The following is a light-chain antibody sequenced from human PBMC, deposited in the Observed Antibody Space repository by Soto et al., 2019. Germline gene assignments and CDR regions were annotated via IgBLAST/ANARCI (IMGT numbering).Light chain of an antibody. CDR2: KAS. V-gene: IGKV1-5*03. CDR3: QQYNSQWT. J-gene: IGKJ1*01. Sequence: DIQMTQSPSTLSASVGDRVTITCRASQSISTWLAWYQQKPGKAPKLLIYKASSLESGVPSRFSGSGSGTEFTLTISSLQPDDFAIYYCQQYNSQWTFGQGTKVEIK. CDR1: QSISTW.